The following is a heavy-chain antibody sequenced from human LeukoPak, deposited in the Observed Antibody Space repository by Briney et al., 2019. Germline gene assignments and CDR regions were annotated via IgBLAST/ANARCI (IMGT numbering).Heavy chain of an antibody. CDR2: IGTASDT. V-gene: IGHV3-13*01. CDR3: ARGPPRGKYYYMDV. Sequence: RGSLRLSCAASGFTFSSFDMHWVRQPTGQGLEWVSTIGTASDTYYPGSVGGRFTRSRDNAKNSLYLQMNSLTAGDTAVYYCARGPPRGKYYYMDVWGKGTTVTVSS. D-gene: IGHD5-12*01. J-gene: IGHJ6*03. CDR1: GFTFSSFD.